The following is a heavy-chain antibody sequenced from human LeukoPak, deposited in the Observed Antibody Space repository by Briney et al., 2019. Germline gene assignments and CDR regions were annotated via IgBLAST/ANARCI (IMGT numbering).Heavy chain of an antibody. CDR3: ARQRRNGGIAASNDAFDI. J-gene: IGHJ3*02. D-gene: IGHD6-13*01. V-gene: IGHV5-51*01. CDR1: GYSFSGYW. CDR2: IYPSDSDT. Sequence: GESLKISCKGSGYSFSGYWIAWVRQMPGKGLEWMGIIYPSDSDTRYSPSFQGQVTISADKSISTAYLQWSSLKASDTAMYYCARQRRNGGIAASNDAFDIWGQGTMATVSS.